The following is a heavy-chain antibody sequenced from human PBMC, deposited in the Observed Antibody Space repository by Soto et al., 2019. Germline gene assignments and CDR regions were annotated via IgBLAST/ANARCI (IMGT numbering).Heavy chain of an antibody. J-gene: IGHJ5*02. CDR1: GGSISSSSYY. V-gene: IGHV4-39*01. D-gene: IGHD3-22*01. CDR3: ARFYYYDSSGYYLRCFDP. Sequence: SETLSLTCTVSGGSISSSSYYWGWIRQPPGKGLEWIGSIYYSGSTYYNPSLKSRVTISVDTSKNQFSLKLSSVTAADTAVYYCARFYYYDSSGYYLRCFDPWGQGTLVTVSS. CDR2: IYYSGST.